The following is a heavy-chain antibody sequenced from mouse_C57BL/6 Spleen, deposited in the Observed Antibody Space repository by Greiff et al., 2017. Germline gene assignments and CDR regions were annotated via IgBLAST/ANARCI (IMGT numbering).Heavy chain of an antibody. V-gene: IGHV1-72*01. J-gene: IGHJ3*01. CDR1: GYTFTSYW. CDR3: AREGLYYDYDGGRFAY. Sequence: QVHVKQPGAELVKPGASVKLSCKASGYTFTSYWMHWVKQRPGRGLEWIGRIDPNSGGTKYNEQFKSKATLTVDKPSSTAYMQLSSLTSEDSAVYYCAREGLYYDYDGGRFAYWGQGTLVTVSA. D-gene: IGHD2-4*01. CDR2: IDPNSGGT.